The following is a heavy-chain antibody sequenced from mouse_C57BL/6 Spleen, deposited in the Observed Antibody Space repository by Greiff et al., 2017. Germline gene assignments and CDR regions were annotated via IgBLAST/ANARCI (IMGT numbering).Heavy chain of an antibody. D-gene: IGHD2-5*01. V-gene: IGHV1-7*01. CDR3: ASPAYYSNPGWFAY. Sequence: QVQLQQSGAELAKPGASVKLSCKASGYTFTSYWMHWVKQRPGQGLEWIGDINPSSGYTTYTQKFKDKATLTADKSSSTAYMQLSSLTYEDSAVYYCASPAYYSNPGWFAYWGQGTLVTVSA. CDR1: GYTFTSYW. J-gene: IGHJ3*01. CDR2: INPSSGYT.